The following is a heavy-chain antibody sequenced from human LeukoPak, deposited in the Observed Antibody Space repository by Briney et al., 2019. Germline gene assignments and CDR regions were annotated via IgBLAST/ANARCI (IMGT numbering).Heavy chain of an antibody. J-gene: IGHJ4*02. D-gene: IGHD6-19*01. CDR2: ITDDSKTM. CDR1: GFTFDTYS. CDR3: VARGGWARFDY. V-gene: IGHV3-48*04. Sequence: GGSLRLSCVASGFTFDTYSMNWIRQAPGKGLEWTSYITDDSKTMYYADSVKGRFTISRDNAKNALYLQMNSLRGEDTAVYYCVARGGWARFDYWGQGTLVTVSS.